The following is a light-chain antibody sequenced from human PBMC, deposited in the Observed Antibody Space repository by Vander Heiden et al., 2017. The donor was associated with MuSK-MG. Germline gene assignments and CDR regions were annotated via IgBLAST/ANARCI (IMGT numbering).Light chain of an antibody. CDR2: ASS. J-gene: IGKJ1*01. Sequence: DIQMTQSPSSLSASVGDRVTITCRASLGIGNYLAWYQQKPGRVPKLLIYASSTLQSGVPSRFSGSGSGTDFTLTITSLQPEDVATYYCQRYNGSPWTFGQGTKMEIK. CDR3: QRYNGSPWT. CDR1: LGIGNY. V-gene: IGKV1-27*01.